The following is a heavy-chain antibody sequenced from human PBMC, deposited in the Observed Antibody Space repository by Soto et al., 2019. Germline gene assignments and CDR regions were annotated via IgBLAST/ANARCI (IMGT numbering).Heavy chain of an antibody. D-gene: IGHD6-19*01. J-gene: IGHJ4*02. V-gene: IGHV1-46*01. Sequence: QVQLVQSGAEVKKPGASVKVSCKASGYTFTSYYMHWVRQAPGQGLEWMGIINPSGGSKSYAQKFQGRVTMTRDTSTSTAYMELSSLRSEDTAVYYCARDQGSGWTFDYWGQGTLVTVSS. CDR1: GYTFTSYY. CDR3: ARDQGSGWTFDY. CDR2: INPSGGSK.